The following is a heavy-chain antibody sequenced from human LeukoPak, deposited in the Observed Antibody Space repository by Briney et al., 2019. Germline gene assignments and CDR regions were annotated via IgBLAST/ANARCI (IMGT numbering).Heavy chain of an antibody. CDR3: AKGRSYYDSSGYYYFDY. J-gene: IGHJ4*02. CDR2: ISGSGGGT. V-gene: IGHV3-23*01. CDR1: EFTFSSYA. D-gene: IGHD3-22*01. Sequence: GGSLRLSCAASEFTFSSYAMSWVRQAPGKGLEWVSVISGSGGGTYYADSVKGRFTISRDNSKNTLCLQMNSLRAEDTAVYYCAKGRSYYDSSGYYYFDYWGQGTLVTVSS.